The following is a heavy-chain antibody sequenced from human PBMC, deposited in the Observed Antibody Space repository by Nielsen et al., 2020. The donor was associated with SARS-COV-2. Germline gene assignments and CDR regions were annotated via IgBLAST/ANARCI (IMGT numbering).Heavy chain of an antibody. CDR3: AREWDDYESSAYDF. Sequence: SVKVSCKASGCTFNTNALSWVRQAPGQGLEWMGGILALFGRTSYAQKFQGRVTITADDSTSTAYMELSSLTSDDTATYYCAREWDDYESSAYDFWGQGTLLIVSP. J-gene: IGHJ4*02. CDR2: ILALFGRT. V-gene: IGHV1-69*13. CDR1: GCTFNTNA. D-gene: IGHD3-22*01.